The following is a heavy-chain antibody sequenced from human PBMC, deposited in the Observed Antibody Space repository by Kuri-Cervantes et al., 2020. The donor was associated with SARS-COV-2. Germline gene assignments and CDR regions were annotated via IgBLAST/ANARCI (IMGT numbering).Heavy chain of an antibody. V-gene: IGHV3-30*04. CDR3: ARGDIGTWGIDY. D-gene: IGHD3-16*01. CDR2: ISYDGSNK. J-gene: IGHJ4*02. Sequence: GESLKISCAASGFTFSSYAMHWVRQAPGKGLEWVAVISYDGSNKYYADSVKGRFTISRDNSKNTLYLQMNSLRAEDTAVYYCARGDIGTWGIDYWGQGTLVTVSS. CDR1: GFTFSSYA.